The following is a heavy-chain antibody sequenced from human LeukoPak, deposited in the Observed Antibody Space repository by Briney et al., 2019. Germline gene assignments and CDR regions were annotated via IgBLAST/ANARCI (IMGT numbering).Heavy chain of an antibody. CDR2: INPSGGST. Sequence: ASVKVSCKASGYTFSSYYMHWGRQAPGQGREWMGIINPSGGSTTYAQKFQGRVTMTRDTSTSTVYMEVSSLRSEDTALYFCARANHNYGDYVGAFDIWGQGTMVTVSS. J-gene: IGHJ3*02. CDR3: ARANHNYGDYVGAFDI. D-gene: IGHD4-17*01. V-gene: IGHV1-46*01. CDR1: GYTFSSYY.